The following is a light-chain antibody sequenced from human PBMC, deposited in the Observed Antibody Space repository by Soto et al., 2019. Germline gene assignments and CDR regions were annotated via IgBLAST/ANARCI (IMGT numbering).Light chain of an antibody. Sequence: QSVLTQPASVPGSPGQSITISCTGTSSDVGGYNYVSWYQQHPGKAPKLMIYDVTYRPSGVSNRFSGSKSGTTASLTLSGLQAEDEADYYCSSYTSTSTYVFGTGTKVTVL. CDR2: DVT. CDR1: SSDVGGYNY. J-gene: IGLJ1*01. V-gene: IGLV2-14*01. CDR3: SSYTSTSTYV.